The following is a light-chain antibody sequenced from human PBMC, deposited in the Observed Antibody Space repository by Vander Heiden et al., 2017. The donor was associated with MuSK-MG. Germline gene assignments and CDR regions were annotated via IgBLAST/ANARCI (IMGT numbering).Light chain of an antibody. CDR2: AAS. CDR3: RLDNSAAIT. CDR1: QGISNY. Sequence: DIQMTQSPSSLSASVGDRVTITCRASQGISNYLAWYQQKPGKVPKLLIYAASTLQSGVPSRFSGRRSRTDFTLTIISLQPADLTTYYCRLDNSAAITYGPGTRMEIK. J-gene: IGKJ5*01. V-gene: IGKV1-27*01.